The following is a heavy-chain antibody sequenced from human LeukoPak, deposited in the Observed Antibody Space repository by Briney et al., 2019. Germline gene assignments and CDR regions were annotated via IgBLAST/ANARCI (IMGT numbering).Heavy chain of an antibody. CDR2: ISSSGSTR. V-gene: IGHV3-48*03. CDR3: ARDPVNCGGDCYQA. D-gene: IGHD2-21*02. Sequence: GGSLRLSCAASGFTFSGFEMNWVRQAPGKGLEWVSYISSSGSTRYYADSVEGRFTVSRDNAKNSLYLQMDSLRAEDTAVYYCARDPVNCGGDCYQAWGQGTLVTVSS. J-gene: IGHJ5*02. CDR1: GFTFSGFE.